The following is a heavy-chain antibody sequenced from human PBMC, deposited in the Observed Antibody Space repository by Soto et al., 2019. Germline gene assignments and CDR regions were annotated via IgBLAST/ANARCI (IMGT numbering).Heavy chain of an antibody. J-gene: IGHJ4*02. Sequence: QVQLVQSGAEVKKPGASVKVSCKASGYTFTGYYMHWVRQAPGQGLEWMGWINPNSGGTNYAQKFQGRVTMTRDTSITTAYMELGRLRSDDTAVYSCATSLVRGVITSIDYWGQGTLVTVSS. CDR3: ATSLVRGVITSIDY. CDR2: INPNSGGT. CDR1: GYTFTGYY. D-gene: IGHD3-10*01. V-gene: IGHV1-2*02.